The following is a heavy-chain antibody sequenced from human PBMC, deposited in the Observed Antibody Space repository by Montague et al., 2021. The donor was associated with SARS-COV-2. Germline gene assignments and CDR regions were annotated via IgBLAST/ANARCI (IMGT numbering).Heavy chain of an antibody. CDR1: GGSINSDY. V-gene: IGHV4-59*01. D-gene: IGHD5-24*01. CDR3: AREDRWNWFDP. CDR2: IYYRGST. J-gene: IGHJ5*02. Sequence: SETLSLTGTVSGGSINSDYWSWIRQPPGKGLEWIGYIYYRGSTNYNPSLKSRVTISVDTSKNQFSLKLISVTAADTAVYYCAREDRWNWFDPWGQGILVTVSS.